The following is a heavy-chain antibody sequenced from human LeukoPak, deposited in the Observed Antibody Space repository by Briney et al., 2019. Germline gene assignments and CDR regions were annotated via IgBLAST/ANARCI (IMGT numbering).Heavy chain of an antibody. CDR1: GFTFSSHW. CDR2: IKQDGSEK. V-gene: IGHV3-7*01. Sequence: PGGSLRLSCAASGFTFSSHWMSCVRQAPGKGLEWVANIKQDGSEKYYVDSVKGRFTISRNNAKNSLYLQMNGLRAEDTAVYYCATENAYYDFWSGYYRNLNWFDPWGQGTLVTVSS. D-gene: IGHD3-3*01. CDR3: ATENAYYDFWSGYYRNLNWFDP. J-gene: IGHJ5*02.